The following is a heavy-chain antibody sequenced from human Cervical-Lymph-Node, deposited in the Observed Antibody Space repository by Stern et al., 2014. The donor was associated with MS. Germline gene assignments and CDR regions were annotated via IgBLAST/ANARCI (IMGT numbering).Heavy chain of an antibody. D-gene: IGHD2-8*02. Sequence: VQLLESGAEVKKPGASVSISCKASGYTFTNYGITWVRQAPGQGLEWMGWISTSNANLYYAQKVQARVTMTKDTSTGTGYMELRSLRSDDTAVYYCAVLNRHRQDALNVWGQGTMVTVSS. CDR3: AVLNRHRQDALNV. V-gene: IGHV1-18*01. CDR2: ISTSNANL. CDR1: GYTFTNYG. J-gene: IGHJ3*01.